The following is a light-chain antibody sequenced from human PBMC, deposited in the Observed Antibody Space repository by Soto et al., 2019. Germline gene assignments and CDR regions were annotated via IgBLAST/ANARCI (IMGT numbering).Light chain of an antibody. V-gene: IGKV3-15*01. CDR2: GAS. CDR1: QSVSSN. CDR3: QQYNNWPPERT. J-gene: IGKJ1*01. Sequence: EIVMTQSLAILSVSPGERTTLSCMASQSVSSNLAWYQQKPGQAPRLLIYGASTRATGIPARFSGSGSGTEFTLTISSLQSEDFAVYYCQQYNNWPPERTFGQGTKV.